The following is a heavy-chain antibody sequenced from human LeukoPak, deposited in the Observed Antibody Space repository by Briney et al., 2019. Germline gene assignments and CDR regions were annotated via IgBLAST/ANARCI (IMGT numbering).Heavy chain of an antibody. V-gene: IGHV4-39*01. CDR2: IYYSGRT. Sequence: SETLSLTCTVSGGSISSSSDFWGWIRQPPGKGLEWIGSIYYSGRTYNDPSLKSRVTISVDTSKNQFSLKLSSVTAADTAVYYCARHRWDGTFNFDYWGQGTLVPVSS. CDR3: ARHRWDGTFNFDY. D-gene: IGHD1-1*01. CDR1: GGSISSSSDF. J-gene: IGHJ4*02.